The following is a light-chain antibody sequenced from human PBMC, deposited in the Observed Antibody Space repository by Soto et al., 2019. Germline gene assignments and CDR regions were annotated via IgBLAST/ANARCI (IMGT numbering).Light chain of an antibody. J-gene: IGKJ4*01. CDR2: DAS. CDR1: QSVSSS. CDR3: QQRSNWPLT. Sequence: EIVLTQSPATLSLSPGESATISCRASQSVSSSLAWYQQKPGQAPRLLIYDASNRATGIPARFSGSGSGTDFTLTISSLEPEDFALYYCQQRSNWPLTFGGGTKVEIK. V-gene: IGKV3-11*01.